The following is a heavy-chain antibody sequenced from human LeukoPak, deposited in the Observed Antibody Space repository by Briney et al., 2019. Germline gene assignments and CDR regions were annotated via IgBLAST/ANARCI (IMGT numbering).Heavy chain of an antibody. CDR1: GGTFSSYA. CDR2: IIPIFGTA. J-gene: IGHJ5*02. D-gene: IGHD1-1*01. V-gene: IGHV1-69*13. Sequence: ASVKVSCKASGGTFSSYAISWVRQAPGQGLEWMGGIIPIFGTANYAQKFQGRVTITADESTSTAYMELSSLRSEDTAVYYCATDRYRTWWFDPWGQGTLVTVSS. CDR3: ATDRYRTWWFDP.